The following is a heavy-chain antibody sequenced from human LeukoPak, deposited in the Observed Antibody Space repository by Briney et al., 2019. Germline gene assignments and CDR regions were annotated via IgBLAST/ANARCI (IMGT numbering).Heavy chain of an antibody. D-gene: IGHD1-26*01. CDR3: VTPRSWELSDVAV. CDR2: VYHNGET. J-gene: IGHJ6*04. V-gene: IGHV4-38-2*02. Sequence: PSETLSLTCTVSGYSISTNYYWAWIRQSPGTGLEWIGSVYHNGETYYNPSLKGRVIISVDTSKNEFSLRLTSVTAADTAVFYCVTPRSWELSDVAVWGKGTTVIVSS. CDR1: GYSISTNYY.